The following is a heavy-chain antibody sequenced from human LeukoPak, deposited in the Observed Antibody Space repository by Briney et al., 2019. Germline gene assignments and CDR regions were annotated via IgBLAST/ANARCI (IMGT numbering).Heavy chain of an antibody. CDR1: GFTFSFYN. V-gene: IGHV3-48*02. J-gene: IGHJ4*02. CDR2: ISRDSITT. Sequence: GGSLRLSCAASGFTFSFYNMNWVRQAPGKGLEWVSYISRDSITTYYADSVKGRFTISRDYAKNSLYLQMNSLRDEDTAVYFCARDQLDYWGQGTLVTVSS. CDR3: ARDQLDY.